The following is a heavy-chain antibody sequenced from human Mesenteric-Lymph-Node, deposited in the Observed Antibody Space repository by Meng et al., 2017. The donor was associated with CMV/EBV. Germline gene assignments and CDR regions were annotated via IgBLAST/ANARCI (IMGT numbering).Heavy chain of an antibody. CDR2: INPNGGST. D-gene: IGHD1-26*01. Sequence: ASVKVSCKASGYTFASYYIHWVRQAPGQGLEWMGIINPNGGSTNYAQKFQGRVAMTSDTSTNTGYMELSSLGSDDTAVYYCARVQGGWEISCHDYWGQGTLVTVSS. J-gene: IGHJ4*02. CDR1: GYTFASYY. V-gene: IGHV1-46*01. CDR3: ARVQGGWEISCHDY.